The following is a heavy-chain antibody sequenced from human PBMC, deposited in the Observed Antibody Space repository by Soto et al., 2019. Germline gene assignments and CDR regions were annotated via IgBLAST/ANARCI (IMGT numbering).Heavy chain of an antibody. D-gene: IGHD2-21*01. V-gene: IGHV4-59*08. J-gene: IGHJ6*02. CDR1: GGSISSYY. CDR2: IYYSDST. CDR3: TRGLWKREGYGLDV. Sequence: PSETLSLTCTVSGGSISSYYWSWIRLPPGKGLEYIGYIYYSDSTNYNPSLESRVSISVDTSKSQFSLKLSSVTAADTAVYYCTRGLWKREGYGLDVWGQGTTVTVSS.